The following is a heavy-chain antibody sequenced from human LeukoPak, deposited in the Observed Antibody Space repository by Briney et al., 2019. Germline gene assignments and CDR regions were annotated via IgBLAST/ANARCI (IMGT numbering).Heavy chain of an antibody. CDR2: ISSSGGSI. J-gene: IGHJ4*02. V-gene: IGHV3-48*03. CDR1: GFTFSGYE. Sequence: PGGSLRLSCAASGFTFSGYEMNWVRQAPGKGLEWLSYISSSGGSIYYADSVKGRFTISRDNAKDSLYLQMNSLRAEDTVVYYCARAPGYWGQGTLVTVSS. CDR3: ARAPGY.